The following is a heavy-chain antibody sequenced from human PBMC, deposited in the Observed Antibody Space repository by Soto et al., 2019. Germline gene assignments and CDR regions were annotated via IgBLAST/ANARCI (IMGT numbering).Heavy chain of an antibody. V-gene: IGHV1-69*01. D-gene: IGHD2-2*01. CDR1: GGTFGSYA. CDR2: IIPIPGTA. Sequence: QVQLVQSGAEVKKPGSSVKVSCKASGGTFGSYAISWVRQAPGQGLEWMGGIIPIPGTANYAQKFQGRGTIAADESTSTAHMELRRLSSEDTAVSYCARSQGSSTSLEIYYYYYCGMDVWGQGTTVTVSS. CDR3: ARSQGSSTSLEIYYYYYCGMDV. J-gene: IGHJ6*02.